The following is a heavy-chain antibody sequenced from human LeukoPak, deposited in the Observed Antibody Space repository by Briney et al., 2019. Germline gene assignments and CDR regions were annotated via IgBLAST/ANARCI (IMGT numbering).Heavy chain of an antibody. CDR3: ASQGPEDYFDS. J-gene: IGHJ4*02. CDR2: IYPDDSDT. Sequence: GESLKISCKASGYSFTTYWIGWVRQMPGKGLEWMGIIYPDDSDTRYSPSFQGQVTISADKSITTAYLQWSSLKASDTAMYFCASQGPEDYFDSWGQGTLCTVSS. CDR1: GYSFTTYW. V-gene: IGHV5-51*01.